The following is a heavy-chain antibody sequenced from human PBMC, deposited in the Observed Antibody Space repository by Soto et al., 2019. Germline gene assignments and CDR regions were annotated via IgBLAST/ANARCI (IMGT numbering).Heavy chain of an antibody. Sequence: GGSLKLSCAASGFTFSNYAMSWVRQAPGKGLEWVSAISGSGGSTYYAHSVKGRFTISRDNSKNTVYLQMNSLRAEDTAVYYLMIRPDSSGTHFSGQATTGTL. CDR3: MIRPDSSGTHF. V-gene: IGHV3-23*01. CDR2: ISGSGGST. D-gene: IGHD3-22*01. CDR1: GFTFSNYA. J-gene: IGHJ6*02.